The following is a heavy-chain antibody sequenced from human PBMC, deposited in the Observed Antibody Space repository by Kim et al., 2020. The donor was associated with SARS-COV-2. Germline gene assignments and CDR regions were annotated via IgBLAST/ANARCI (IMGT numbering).Heavy chain of an antibody. D-gene: IGHD6-13*01. CDR1: GFTFSSYA. Sequence: GGSLRLSCAASGFTFSSYAMHWVRQAPGKGLEWVAVISYDGSNKYYADSVKGRFTISRDNSKNTLYLQMNSLRAEDTAVYYCAREGGIAAAAHVWVWNDAFDIWGQGTMVTVSS. J-gene: IGHJ3*02. CDR3: AREGGIAAAAHVWVWNDAFDI. CDR2: ISYDGSNK. V-gene: IGHV3-30*04.